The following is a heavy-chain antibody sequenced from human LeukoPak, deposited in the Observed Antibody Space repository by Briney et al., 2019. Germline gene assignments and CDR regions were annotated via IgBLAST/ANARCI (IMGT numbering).Heavy chain of an antibody. D-gene: IGHD4-11*01. CDR2: IIPIFGTA. V-gene: IGHV1-69*05. J-gene: IGHJ5*02. CDR3: ARAAIYSKWWTAWFDP. Sequence: SVKVSCKASGGTFSSYAISWVRQAPGQGLEWMGWIIPIFGTANYAQKFQGRVTITTDESTSTAYMELSSLRSEDTAVYYCARAAIYSKWWTAWFDPWGQGTLVTVSS. CDR1: GGTFSSYA.